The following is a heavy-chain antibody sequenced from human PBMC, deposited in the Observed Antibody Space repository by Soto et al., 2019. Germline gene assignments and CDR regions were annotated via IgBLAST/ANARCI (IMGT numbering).Heavy chain of an antibody. Sequence: QVQLQESGPGLVKPSQTLSLTCTVSGGSISSGGYYWSWIRQHPGKGLEWIVYIYYSGSTYYNPSLKSRVTISVDTSKNQFSLKLSSVTAAATAVYYCARTSYDSSGTAADPWGQGTLVTVSS. V-gene: IGHV4-31*03. CDR2: IYYSGST. CDR1: GGSISSGGYY. J-gene: IGHJ5*02. CDR3: ARTSYDSSGTAADP. D-gene: IGHD3-22*01.